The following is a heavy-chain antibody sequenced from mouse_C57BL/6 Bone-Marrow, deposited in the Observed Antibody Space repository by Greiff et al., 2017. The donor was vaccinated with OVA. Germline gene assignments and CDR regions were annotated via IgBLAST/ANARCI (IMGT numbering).Heavy chain of an antibody. D-gene: IGHD1-1*01. CDR3: ARGTTVVDYCDY. CDR1: GSTFTSYW. J-gene: IGHJ2*01. Sequence: QVPLQQSGAELAKPGASVKLSCKASGSTFTSYWMHWVKQRPGQGLAWIGYINPSSGATKYNQKLKDKATLTAEKSYSTAYMQLSSLTYDDSAVYYCARGTTVVDYCDYWGQGTTLTVSS. V-gene: IGHV1-7*01. CDR2: INPSSGAT.